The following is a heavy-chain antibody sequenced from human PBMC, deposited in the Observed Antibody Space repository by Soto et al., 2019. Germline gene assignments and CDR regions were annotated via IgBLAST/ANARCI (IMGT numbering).Heavy chain of an antibody. CDR2: TSWNSGSI. D-gene: IGHD6-19*01. V-gene: IGHV3-9*01. Sequence: PGGSLRLSCAASGFTFDDYAMHWVRQAPGKGLEWVSGTSWNSGSIGYADSVKGRFTISRDNAKNSLYLQMNSLRAEDTALYYCAKGFSSGWYDAFDIWGQGTMVTVSS. J-gene: IGHJ3*02. CDR1: GFTFDDYA. CDR3: AKGFSSGWYDAFDI.